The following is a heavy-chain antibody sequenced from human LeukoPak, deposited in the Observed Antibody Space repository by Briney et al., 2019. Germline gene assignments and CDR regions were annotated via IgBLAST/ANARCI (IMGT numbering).Heavy chain of an antibody. CDR1: GFXFSNYW. CDR2: IRQDGGDK. V-gene: IGHV3-7*04. D-gene: IGHD6-19*01. Sequence: PGGSLRLSCEGSGFXFSNYWITWVRQAPGKGLEWVANIRQDGGDKNYIDSVKGRFTISRDNAKNSLFLQMDSLRAEDTAVYYCARDGGWYRDYWGQGSLVTVSS. J-gene: IGHJ4*02. CDR3: ARDGGWYRDY.